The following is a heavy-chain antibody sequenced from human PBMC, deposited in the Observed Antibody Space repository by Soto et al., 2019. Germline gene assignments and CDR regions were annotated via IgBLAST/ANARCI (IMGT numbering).Heavy chain of an antibody. V-gene: IGHV1-3*01. CDR3: ARATYYDFWSGYSTPYYYYGMDV. J-gene: IGHJ6*02. CDR2: INAGNGNT. D-gene: IGHD3-3*01. Sequence: ASVKVSCKASGYTFTRYAMHWVRQAPGQRLEWMGWINAGNGNTKYSQKFQGRVTITRDTSASTAYMELSSLRSEDTAVYYCARATYYDFWSGYSTPYYYYGMDVWGQGTTVTVSS. CDR1: GYTFTRYA.